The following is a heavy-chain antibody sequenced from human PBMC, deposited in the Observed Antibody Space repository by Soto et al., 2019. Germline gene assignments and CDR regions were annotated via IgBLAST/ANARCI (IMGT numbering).Heavy chain of an antibody. CDR2: ISSSGTYI. CDR3: ASEGYYYDSSGYPYFDY. V-gene: IGHV3-21*01. J-gene: IGHJ4*02. CDR1: GLFFNSYS. Sequence: GSLRLSCAASGLFFNSYSMNWVRQTPGKGLEWVSSISSSGTYIYYADVVKGRFTISRDNSKNTLYLQMNSLRAEDTAVYYCASEGYYYDSSGYPYFDYWGQGTLVTVSS. D-gene: IGHD3-22*01.